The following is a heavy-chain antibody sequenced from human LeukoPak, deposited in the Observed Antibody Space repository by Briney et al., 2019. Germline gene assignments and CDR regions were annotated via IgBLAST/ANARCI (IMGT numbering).Heavy chain of an antibody. Sequence: GESLKISCKGSGYSFTSYWIGWVRQLPGKGLEWMRIIYPGDSDTRYSPSFQGQVTISADKSISTAYLQWSSLKASDTAMYYCARRHYTAMVYYFDYWGQGTLVTVSS. D-gene: IGHD5-18*01. CDR3: ARRHYTAMVYYFDY. CDR2: IYPGDSDT. J-gene: IGHJ4*02. V-gene: IGHV5-51*01. CDR1: GYSFTSYW.